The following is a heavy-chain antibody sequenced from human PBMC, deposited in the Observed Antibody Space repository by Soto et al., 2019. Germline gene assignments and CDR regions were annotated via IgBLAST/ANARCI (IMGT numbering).Heavy chain of an antibody. CDR3: ARGYRWGMDV. D-gene: IGHD3-16*02. CDR1: AFHFSNYW. Sequence: GSLNLSCAASAFHFSNYWFRWVRQTPGKGLMWVSRINGDGSNTFYADSVKGRFTISRDNAKNTLYLQMNSLRAEDTALYYCARGYRWGMDVWGQGTTVTVSS. J-gene: IGHJ6*02. CDR2: INGDGSNT. V-gene: IGHV3-74*01.